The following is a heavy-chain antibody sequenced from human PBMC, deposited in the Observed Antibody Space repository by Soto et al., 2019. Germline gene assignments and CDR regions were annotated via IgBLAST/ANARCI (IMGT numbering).Heavy chain of an antibody. CDR2: ISGSGGST. CDR3: AIYQIAVAAPISFDY. J-gene: IGHJ4*02. CDR1: GLTFSSYA. D-gene: IGHD6-19*01. Sequence: PGGSLRLSCAASGLTFSSYAMSWVRQAPGKGLEWVSAISGSGGSTYYADSVKGRFTISRDNSKNTLYLQMNSLRAEDTAVYYCAIYQIAVAAPISFDYWCQGTLVNVSS. V-gene: IGHV3-23*01.